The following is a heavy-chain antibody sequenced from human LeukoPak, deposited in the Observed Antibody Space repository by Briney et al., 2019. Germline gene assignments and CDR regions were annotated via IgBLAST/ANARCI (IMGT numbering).Heavy chain of an antibody. J-gene: IGHJ4*02. CDR3: ARDHSSGRYFDF. CDR1: GFTFSSYS. V-gene: IGHV3-21*01. D-gene: IGHD3-22*01. Sequence: GGSLRLSCAASGFTFSSYSMNWVRQAPGKGLEWVSSISGSSTYIDYADSVKGRFTISRDNAKNALYLQIDSPRAEDTAVYYCARDHSSGRYFDFWGQGTLVAVSS. CDR2: ISGSSTYI.